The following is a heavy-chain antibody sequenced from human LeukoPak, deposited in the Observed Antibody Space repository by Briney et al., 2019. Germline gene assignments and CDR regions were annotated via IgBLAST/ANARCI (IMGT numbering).Heavy chain of an antibody. CDR2: IYYSGST. V-gene: IGHV4-39*01. CDR1: GDSISSSSDY. Sequence: SETLSLTCTVSGDSISSSSDYWGWIRQPPGKGLEWIGSIYYSGSTYYHPSLKSRVTISVDTSKNQFSLQLSSVTAADTAVYYCARQLGYCSSTSCVLTDCWGQGTLVSVSS. D-gene: IGHD2-2*01. J-gene: IGHJ4*02. CDR3: ARQLGYCSSTSCVLTDC.